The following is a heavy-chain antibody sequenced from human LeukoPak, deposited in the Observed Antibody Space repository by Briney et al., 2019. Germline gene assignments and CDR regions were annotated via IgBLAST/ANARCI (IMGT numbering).Heavy chain of an antibody. CDR2: INHSGST. Sequence: SETLSLTCAVCVGSFSGYYWSWIRQPPGKGLEWIGEINHSGSTNYNPSLKSRVTISVDTSKNQFSLKLSSVTAADTAVYYCARGLGPFSGWGQGTLVTVSS. D-gene: IGHD2/OR15-2a*01. CDR3: ARGLGPFSG. J-gene: IGHJ4*02. CDR1: VGSFSGYY. V-gene: IGHV4-34*01.